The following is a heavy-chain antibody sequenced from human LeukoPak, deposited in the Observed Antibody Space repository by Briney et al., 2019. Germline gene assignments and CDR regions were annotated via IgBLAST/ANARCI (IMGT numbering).Heavy chain of an antibody. J-gene: IGHJ4*02. V-gene: IGHV3-23*01. D-gene: IGHD1-26*01. CDR2: ISGSGGST. Sequence: GGSPRLSCAASGFTFSSYAMSWVRQAPGKGLEWVSAISGSGGSTYYADSVKGRFTISRDNSKNTLYLQMNSLRAEDTAVYYCAKDESGSYYSYFDYWGQGTLVTVSS. CDR3: AKDESGSYYSYFDY. CDR1: GFTFSSYA.